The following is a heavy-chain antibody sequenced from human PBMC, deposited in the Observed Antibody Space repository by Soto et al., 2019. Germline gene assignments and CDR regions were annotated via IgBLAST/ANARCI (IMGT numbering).Heavy chain of an antibody. J-gene: IGHJ4*02. CDR3: ARGGGGDGY. Sequence: QVQLVQSGAEVKKPGASVKVSCKASGYTFTNYDISWVRQAPGQGLEWMGWISAYNGNTKYAQKLQGRVTMTTDTSTRGADMELRSVRSGDTGVYDCARGGGGDGYWGQGTRVTVSS. V-gene: IGHV1-18*01. CDR1: GYTFTNYD. CDR2: ISAYNGNT. D-gene: IGHD3-16*01.